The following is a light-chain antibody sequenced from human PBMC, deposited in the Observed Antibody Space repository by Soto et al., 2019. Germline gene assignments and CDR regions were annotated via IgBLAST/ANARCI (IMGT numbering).Light chain of an antibody. CDR3: QQSYGTPLT. J-gene: IGKJ4*01. Sequence: DMEMTQSPSSLSASVGDRVTITCRASQSIGNYLNWYQHKPGKVPKLLIYAASSLQSGVPTRFSGSGSGTDFTLTINSLQPEDFATYYCQQSYGTPLTFGGGTKIEIK. V-gene: IGKV1-39*01. CDR2: AAS. CDR1: QSIGNY.